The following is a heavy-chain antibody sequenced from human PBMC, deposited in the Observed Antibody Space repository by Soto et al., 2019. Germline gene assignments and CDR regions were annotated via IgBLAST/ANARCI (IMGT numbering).Heavy chain of an antibody. D-gene: IGHD3-22*01. CDR1: GFTFSSYW. CDR2: IKSDGSGT. Sequence: EVQLVESGGGLVQPGESLTLSCAASGFTFSSYWMHWVRQAPGKGLVWVSRIKSDGSGTYYADSVKGRLTISRDNAKNTLYLQMNSLRVEDTAVYFCASGDGDRYDGNGYLGRDWGQGTMVTVSS. CDR3: ASGDGDRYDGNGYLGRD. V-gene: IGHV3-74*01. J-gene: IGHJ4*02.